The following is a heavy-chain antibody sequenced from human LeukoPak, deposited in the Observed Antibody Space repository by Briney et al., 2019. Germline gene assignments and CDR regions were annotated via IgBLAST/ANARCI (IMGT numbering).Heavy chain of an antibody. J-gene: IGHJ5*02. CDR1: GGSFSGYY. CDR3: ARLYSSGTSWFDP. Sequence: SEALSLTCAVYGGSFSGYYWSWIGQPPGKGLEWIGYIYTSGSTNYNPSLKSRVTISVDTSKNQFSLKLSSVTAADTAVYYCARLYSSGTSWFDPWGQGTLVTVSS. CDR2: IYTSGST. V-gene: IGHV4-4*09. D-gene: IGHD2-2*01.